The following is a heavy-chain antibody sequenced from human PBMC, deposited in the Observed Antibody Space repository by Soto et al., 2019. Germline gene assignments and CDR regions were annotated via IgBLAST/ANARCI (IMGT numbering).Heavy chain of an antibody. CDR1: GFSFTNFA. Sequence: GGSLRLSCAASGFSFTNFAMSWVRQAPGKGLEWVAGIGASGDITWYADSVKGRLSISRDNSKNTLYLQLNSLRFEDTAVYYYAKDDFTDRGDDYFDYWGPGTLVTVSS. J-gene: IGHJ4*02. CDR3: AKDDFTDRGDDYFDY. CDR2: IGASGDIT. D-gene: IGHD2-21*02. V-gene: IGHV3-23*01.